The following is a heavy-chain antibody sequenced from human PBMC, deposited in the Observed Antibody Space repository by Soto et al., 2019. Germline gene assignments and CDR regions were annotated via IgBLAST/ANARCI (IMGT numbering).Heavy chain of an antibody. Sequence: GGSLRLSCAASGFTFSNYGMHWVRQAPGKGLEWVAVIWYDGSSTSYADSVKGRFTISRDNAKNTLYLQMNSLRAEDTAVYYCARGGSLNWYFDLWGRDTLVTVSS. V-gene: IGHV3-33*08. J-gene: IGHJ2*01. CDR3: ARGGSLNWYFDL. D-gene: IGHD1-26*01. CDR2: IWYDGSST. CDR1: GFTFSNYG.